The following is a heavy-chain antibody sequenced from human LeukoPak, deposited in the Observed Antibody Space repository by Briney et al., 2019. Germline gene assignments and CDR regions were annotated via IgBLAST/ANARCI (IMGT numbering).Heavy chain of an antibody. D-gene: IGHD3-22*01. CDR2: ISGSGDST. CDR1: GVTFSSYA. CDR3: AKDGKAYDSSGPFDY. Sequence: GGALRLSCAASGVTFSSYAMSWVRQAPGKGREWGSLISGSGDSTYHADSVKDRFTISRDNSKDTLYLQMNSLRAEDTAVYYCAKDGKAYDSSGPFDYWGQGTLVTVSS. V-gene: IGHV3-23*01. J-gene: IGHJ4*02.